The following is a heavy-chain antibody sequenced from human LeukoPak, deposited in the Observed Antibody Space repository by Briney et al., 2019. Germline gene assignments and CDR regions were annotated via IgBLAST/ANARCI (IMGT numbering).Heavy chain of an antibody. CDR1: GYTFTSYG. CDR2: ISAYNGNT. V-gene: IGHV1-18*01. CDR3: ARDPGGSGSQAADYYYYGMDV. D-gene: IGHD3-10*01. Sequence: ASVKVSCKASGYTFTSYGISWVRQAPGQGLEWMGWISAYNGNTNYAQKLQGRVTMTTDTSTSTAYMELRSLRSDDTAVYYCARDPGGSGSQAADYYYYGMDVWGQGTTVTDSS. J-gene: IGHJ6*02.